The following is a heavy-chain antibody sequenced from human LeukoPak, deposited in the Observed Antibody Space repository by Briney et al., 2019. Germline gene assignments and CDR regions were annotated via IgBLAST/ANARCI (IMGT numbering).Heavy chain of an antibody. CDR1: GFTFDDYA. Sequence: GGSLRLSCAASGFTFDDYAMHWVRQAPGKGLEWVSGISWNSGSIGYADSVKGRFTISRDNAKNSLYLQMNSLRAEDTALYYCAKGLRPGWLVFAGFDPWGQGTLVTVSS. V-gene: IGHV3-9*01. CDR3: AKGLRPGWLVFAGFDP. J-gene: IGHJ5*02. CDR2: ISWNSGSI. D-gene: IGHD6-19*01.